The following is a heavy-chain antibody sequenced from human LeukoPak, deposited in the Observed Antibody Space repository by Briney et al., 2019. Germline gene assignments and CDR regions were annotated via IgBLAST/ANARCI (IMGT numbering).Heavy chain of an antibody. Sequence: PSETLSLTCTVSGGSISSGGYYWSWIRQHPGKGLEWIGYINYSGSTYYNPSLKSRVTISVDTSKNQFSLKLSSVTAADTAVYYCARVLRVSSSSSFDYWGQGTLVTVSS. V-gene: IGHV4-31*03. CDR1: GGSISSGGYY. D-gene: IGHD6-13*01. J-gene: IGHJ4*02. CDR2: INYSGST. CDR3: ARVLRVSSSSSFDY.